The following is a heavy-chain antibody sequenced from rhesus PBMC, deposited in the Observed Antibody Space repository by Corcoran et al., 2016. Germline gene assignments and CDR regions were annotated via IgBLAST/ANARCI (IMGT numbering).Heavy chain of an antibody. CDR3: ARLRNTDYYFDY. CDR2: IYGRGSST. CDR1: GGSISSNY. V-gene: IGHV4-169*01. J-gene: IGHJ4*01. Sequence: QLQLQESGPGLVKPSETLSVTCAVSGGSISSNYWGWIRQPTGKGREWIGRIYGRGSSTNYNPALKRRVTLSVDPSKNQLSLKLSSVTAADTAVYYCARLRNTDYYFDYWGQGVLVTVSS. D-gene: IGHD4-23*01.